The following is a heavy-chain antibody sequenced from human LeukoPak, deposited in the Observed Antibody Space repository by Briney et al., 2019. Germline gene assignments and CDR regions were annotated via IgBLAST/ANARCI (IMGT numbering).Heavy chain of an antibody. Sequence: ASVKVSCKASGYAFSDYDINWVRQGTGHGLEWMGWMRGNSGTAGYAPKFQGRVIMTRDTSISTAYLELSGLRSEDTAIYYCARAVSGSQQLEGHWGQGTLVTVSS. V-gene: IGHV1-8*02. J-gene: IGHJ4*02. D-gene: IGHD1-26*01. CDR1: GYAFSDYD. CDR2: MRGNSGTA. CDR3: ARAVSGSQQLEGH.